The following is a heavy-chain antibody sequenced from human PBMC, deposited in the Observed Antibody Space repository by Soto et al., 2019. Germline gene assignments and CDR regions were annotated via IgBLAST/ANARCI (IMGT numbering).Heavy chain of an antibody. V-gene: IGHV4-30-4*01. D-gene: IGHD4-4*01. Sequence: SETLSLTCTVSGGSISSGDYYWSWIRQPPGKGLEWIGYIYYSGSTYYNPSLKSRVTISVDTSKNQFSLRLSSVTAADTAVYYCARDHYSNYIDYWGQGTLVPVSS. CDR1: GGSISSGDYY. CDR2: IYYSGST. J-gene: IGHJ4*02. CDR3: ARDHYSNYIDY.